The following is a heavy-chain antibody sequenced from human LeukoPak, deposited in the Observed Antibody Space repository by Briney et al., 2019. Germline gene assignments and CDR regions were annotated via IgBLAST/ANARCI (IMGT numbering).Heavy chain of an antibody. J-gene: IGHJ4*02. Sequence: EASVKVSCKASGYTFTSHDINWVRQATGQGLEWMGWMNPNSGNTGYAQKFQGRVTMTRNTSISTAYMELSSLRSEDTAVYYCARDPLWFGTKFDYWGQGTLVTVSS. CDR3: ARDPLWFGTKFDY. V-gene: IGHV1-8*01. CDR2: MNPNSGNT. CDR1: GYTFTSHD. D-gene: IGHD3-10*01.